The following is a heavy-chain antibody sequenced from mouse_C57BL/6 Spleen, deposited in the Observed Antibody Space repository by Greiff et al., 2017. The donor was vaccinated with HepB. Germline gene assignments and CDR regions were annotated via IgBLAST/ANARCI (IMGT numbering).Heavy chain of an antibody. V-gene: IGHV1-63*01. D-gene: IGHD2-5*01. CDR1: GYTFTNYW. CDR2: IYPGGGYT. CDR3: AREESNFLMDY. Sequence: VQLQQSGAELVRPGTSVKMSCKASGYTFTNYWIGWAKPRPGHGLEWIGDIYPGGGYTNDNEKFKGKATQTADKSSSTAYMQFSSLTSEDSAIYYCAREESNFLMDYWGQGTSVTVSS. J-gene: IGHJ4*01.